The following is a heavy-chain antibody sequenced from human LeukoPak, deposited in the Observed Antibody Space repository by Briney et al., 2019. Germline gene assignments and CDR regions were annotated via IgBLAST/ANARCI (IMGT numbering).Heavy chain of an antibody. V-gene: IGHV3-30*04. CDR3: ATYRQVLLPFES. D-gene: IGHD2-8*02. J-gene: IGHJ4*02. CDR1: GFTFSSYA. Sequence: PGGSLRLSCAASGFTFSSYAMHWVRQAPGKGLEWAAVISYDGSNKYYADSVKGRFTISRDNSKSTLSLQMNSLRAEDTAIYYCATYRQVLLPFESWGQGTLVTVSS. CDR2: ISYDGSNK.